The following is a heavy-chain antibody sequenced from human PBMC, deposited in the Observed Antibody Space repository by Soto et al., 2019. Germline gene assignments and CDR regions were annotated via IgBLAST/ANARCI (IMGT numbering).Heavy chain of an antibody. CDR3: ARVGRMKWELLRGWFDP. D-gene: IGHD1-26*01. J-gene: IGHJ5*02. CDR1: GYTFTSYG. Sequence: HVQLVQSGAEVKKPGASVKVSCKASGYTFTSYGISWVRQAPGQGLEWMGWISAYNGNTNYAQKLQGRVTMTTDTSTSTAYMELRSLRSDDTAVYYCARVGRMKWELLRGWFDPWGQGTLVTVSS. CDR2: ISAYNGNT. V-gene: IGHV1-18*01.